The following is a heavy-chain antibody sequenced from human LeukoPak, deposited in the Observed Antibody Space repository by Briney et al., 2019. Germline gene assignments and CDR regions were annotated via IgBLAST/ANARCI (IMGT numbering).Heavy chain of an antibody. V-gene: IGHV3-23*01. CDR3: ARGFSGYDFKIDY. Sequence: GGSLRLSCAASGFTVSSHYMSWVRQAPGKGLEWVSSISGSADGTYYADSVKGRFTISRDNSKNTLYLQMNRLRAEDTAIYYCARGFSGYDFKIDYWGQGTLVTVSS. CDR1: GFTVSSHY. J-gene: IGHJ4*02. CDR2: ISGSADGT. D-gene: IGHD5-12*01.